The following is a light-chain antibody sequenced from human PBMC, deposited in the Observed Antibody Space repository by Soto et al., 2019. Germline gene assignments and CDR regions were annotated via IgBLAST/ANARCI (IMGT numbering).Light chain of an antibody. CDR3: CSYVSTYTYV. V-gene: IGLV2-8*01. Sequence: QSVLTQPPSASGSPGQSVTFSCTGTSSDVGTYDYVSWYQQYPGKAPKLLIYGVTTRPSGVPDRFSGSKSGNTASLTISGLQAEDEADYYCCSYVSTYTYVFGTGTKVTVL. J-gene: IGLJ1*01. CDR2: GVT. CDR1: SSDVGTYDY.